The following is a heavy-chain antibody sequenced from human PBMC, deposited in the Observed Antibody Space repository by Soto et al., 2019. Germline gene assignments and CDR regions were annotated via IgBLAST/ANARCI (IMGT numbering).Heavy chain of an antibody. CDR3: ARDRFASSWSYFDY. CDR2: ISDDGSNK. D-gene: IGHD6-13*01. J-gene: IGHJ4*02. Sequence: PGGSLRLSCAASGFTFSNYALHWVRQAPGKGLEWVAVISDDGSNKYYADSVKGRFTISRGNSKNTLYLQMNSLRAEGTAVYYCARDRFASSWSYFDYWGQGTPVTVSS. V-gene: IGHV3-30-3*01. CDR1: GFTFSNYA.